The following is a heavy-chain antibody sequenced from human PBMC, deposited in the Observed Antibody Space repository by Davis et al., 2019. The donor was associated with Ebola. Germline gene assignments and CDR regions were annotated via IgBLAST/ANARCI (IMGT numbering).Heavy chain of an antibody. CDR2: IHPSGTS. J-gene: IGHJ6*04. D-gene: IGHD3-22*01. CDR1: GGSFIGYY. CDR3: ARGEDYYKIGNV. Sequence: SETLSLTCAVYGGSFIGYYWSWIRQPPGKGLEWIGEIHPSGTSDYNPSLQGRVTISLDTSNNQVSLKVRSVTAADTAVYYCARGEDYYKIGNVWGKGTTVTVSS. V-gene: IGHV4-34*01.